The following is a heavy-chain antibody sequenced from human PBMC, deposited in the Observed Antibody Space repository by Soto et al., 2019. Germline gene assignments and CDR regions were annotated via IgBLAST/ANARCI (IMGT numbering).Heavy chain of an antibody. V-gene: IGHV3-23*01. CDR2: ISGTGSDT. CDR1: GFTFSSYA. CDR3: AREYRRGYSYGPDY. J-gene: IGHJ4*02. Sequence: PGGSLRLSCAASGFTFSSYAMSWVRQAPGKGLEWVSAISGTGSDTFYADSVKGRLTISRDNSKNTLDLQMNSLRAEDTALYYCAREYRRGYSYGPDYWGQGTLVTVSS. D-gene: IGHD5-18*01.